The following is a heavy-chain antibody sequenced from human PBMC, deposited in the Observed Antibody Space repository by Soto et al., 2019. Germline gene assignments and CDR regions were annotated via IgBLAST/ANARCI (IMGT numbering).Heavy chain of an antibody. CDR1: GGSCSSYY. J-gene: IGHJ5*02. Sequence: SETLSLTCAVSGGSCSSYYWTWIRQPPEKGLEWIGEITHRGSTNYNPSLKSRVTMSVDTSKNQFSLKVTSVTAADTAVYFCARGIQQLAREQQPIVPWGQGILVTVSS. CDR3: ARGIQQLAREQQPIVP. D-gene: IGHD6-13*01. CDR2: ITHRGST. V-gene: IGHV4-34*01.